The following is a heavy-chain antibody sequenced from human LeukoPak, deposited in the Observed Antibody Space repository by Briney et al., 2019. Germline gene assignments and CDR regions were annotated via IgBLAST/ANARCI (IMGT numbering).Heavy chain of an antibody. CDR2: IYDSGST. V-gene: IGHV4-39*01. CDR3: AKVSSSSLGMDV. Sequence: SETLSLTCTLSGRSIRSSYYYWGWIRQPPGKGLEWIGSIYDSGSTYYNPSLKSRVTISVDTSKNQFSLKLNSVTAEDRAVYYCAKVSSSSLGMDVWGQGTTVTVSS. D-gene: IGHD6-6*01. J-gene: IGHJ6*02. CDR1: GRSIRSSYYY.